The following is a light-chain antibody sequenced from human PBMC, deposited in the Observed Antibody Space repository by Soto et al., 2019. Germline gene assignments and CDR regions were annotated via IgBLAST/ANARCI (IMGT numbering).Light chain of an antibody. V-gene: IGKV1-33*01. Sequence: DIQMTQSPSTLSASVGDRVTITFRASQNISNYLTWYQQKPGKAPKLLIYDASNLETGVPSRFSGSGSGTDFTFTISSLQPEDIATYYCQQYDNLPVTFGGGTKVDI. J-gene: IGKJ4*01. CDR3: QQYDNLPVT. CDR1: QNISNY. CDR2: DAS.